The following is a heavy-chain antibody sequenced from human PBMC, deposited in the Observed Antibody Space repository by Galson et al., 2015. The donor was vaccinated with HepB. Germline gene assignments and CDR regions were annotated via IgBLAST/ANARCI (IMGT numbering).Heavy chain of an antibody. CDR2: IYYSGST. J-gene: IGHJ3*02. CDR1: GGSISSYY. CDR3: ARHLKSSPRSYYYDSSGYLSAFDI. Sequence: SETLSLTCTVSGGSISSYYWSWIRQPPGKGLEWIGYIYYSGSTNYNPSLKSRVTISVDTSKNQFSLKLSSVTAADTAVYYCARHLKSSPRSYYYDSSGYLSAFDIWGQGTMVTVSS. V-gene: IGHV4-59*08. D-gene: IGHD3-22*01.